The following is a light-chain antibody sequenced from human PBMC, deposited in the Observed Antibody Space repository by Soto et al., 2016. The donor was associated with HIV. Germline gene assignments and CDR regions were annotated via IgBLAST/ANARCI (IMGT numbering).Light chain of an antibody. Sequence: QSVLTQPPSVSGAPGQRITVSCAGSSSNIGAGYDVHWYQQYPGTAPKLLIYGTNNRPSGVPDRFSGSKSGTSASLAITGLQADDEAEYFCQSYDTACTYFSIFGTGTKVTV. CDR3: QSYDTACTYFSI. V-gene: IGLV1-40*01. J-gene: IGLJ1*01. CDR1: SSNIGAGYD. CDR2: GTN.